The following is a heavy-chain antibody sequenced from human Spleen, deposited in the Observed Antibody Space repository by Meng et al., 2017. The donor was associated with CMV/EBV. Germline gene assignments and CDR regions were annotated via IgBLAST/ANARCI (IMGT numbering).Heavy chain of an antibody. Sequence: SETLSLTCTVSGDSITTYYWSWIRQPPGKGLQWIGYIYYNGGTNYNPSLKSRVTISVDTSKNHFSLKLSSVTAADTAVYYCARGPVTRVAYYYGMDVWGQGTTVTVSS. V-gene: IGHV4-59*01. CDR2: IYYNGGT. CDR1: GDSITTYY. J-gene: IGHJ6*02. CDR3: ARGPVTRVAYYYGMDV. D-gene: IGHD2-15*01.